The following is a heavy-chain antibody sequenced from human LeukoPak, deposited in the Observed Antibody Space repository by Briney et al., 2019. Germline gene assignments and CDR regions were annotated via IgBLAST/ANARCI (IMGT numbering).Heavy chain of an antibody. Sequence: ASVKVSCKTSGDTFSDYYMHWVRQAPGQGLEWMGWINPNNGRTSYPQKFQGRVSMTRDTSISTAYMELSSLRSDDTAVYSCARGTYYDSRGYSGVRLFDYWGQGTLVTVSS. J-gene: IGHJ4*02. CDR2: INPNNGRT. CDR1: GDTFSDYY. V-gene: IGHV1-2*02. D-gene: IGHD3-22*01. CDR3: ARGTYYDSRGYSGVRLFDY.